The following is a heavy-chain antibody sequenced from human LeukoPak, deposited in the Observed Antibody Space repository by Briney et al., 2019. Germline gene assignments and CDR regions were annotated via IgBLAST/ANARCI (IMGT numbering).Heavy chain of an antibody. Sequence: GGSLRLSCAASGFTFSSYAMHWVRQAPGKGLEWVAVISYDGSNKYYADSVKGRFTISRDNSKNTLYLQMNSLRAEDTAVYYCARAASGESALLSRGNYYYYGMDVWGQGTTVIVSS. D-gene: IGHD1-14*01. V-gene: IGHV3-30-3*01. CDR2: ISYDGSNK. CDR1: GFTFSSYA. J-gene: IGHJ6*01. CDR3: ARAASGESALLSRGNYYYYGMDV.